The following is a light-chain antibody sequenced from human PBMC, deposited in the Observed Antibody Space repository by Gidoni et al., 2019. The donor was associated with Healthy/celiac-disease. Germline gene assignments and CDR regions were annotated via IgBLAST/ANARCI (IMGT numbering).Light chain of an antibody. Sequence: DIQMTQPPSSLSASVGDRVTITCQASQDISNYLNRYQQKQGKAPKLRIFDASNLETGVPSRFSGSGSGTDFTFTISSLQPEDSATYYCQQYDNLPPMVTFGPGTKVDIK. CDR2: DAS. J-gene: IGKJ3*01. CDR1: QDISNY. CDR3: QQYDNLPPMVT. V-gene: IGKV1-33*01.